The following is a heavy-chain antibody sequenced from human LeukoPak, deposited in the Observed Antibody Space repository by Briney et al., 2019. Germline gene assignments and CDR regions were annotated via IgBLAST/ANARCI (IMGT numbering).Heavy chain of an antibody. Sequence: GASVKVSCKASGYTFTSYAMHWVRQAPGQRLEWMGWINAGNGNTKYSQKFQGRVTITRDTSASTAYMELSSLRPEDTAVYYCAREMGGAAAGYNWFDPWGQGTLVTVSS. D-gene: IGHD6-13*01. CDR2: INAGNGNT. CDR1: GYTFTSYA. J-gene: IGHJ5*02. V-gene: IGHV1-3*01. CDR3: AREMGGAAAGYNWFDP.